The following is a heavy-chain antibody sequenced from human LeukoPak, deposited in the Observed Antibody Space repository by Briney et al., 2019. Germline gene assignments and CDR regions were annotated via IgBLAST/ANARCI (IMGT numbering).Heavy chain of an antibody. CDR2: IIPILGIA. CDR1: GGTFSSYA. D-gene: IGHD2-15*01. Sequence: PAASVKVSCKASGGTFSSYAISWVRQAPGQGLEWMGRIIPILGIANYAQKFQGRVTITADKSTSTAYMELSSLRSEDTAVYYCARESLDIVVVVAASRGNDWYFDLWGRGTLVTVSS. CDR3: ARESLDIVVVVAASRGNDWYFDL. J-gene: IGHJ2*01. V-gene: IGHV1-69*04.